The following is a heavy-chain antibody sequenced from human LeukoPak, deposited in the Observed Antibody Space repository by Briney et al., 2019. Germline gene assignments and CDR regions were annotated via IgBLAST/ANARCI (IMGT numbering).Heavy chain of an antibody. J-gene: IGHJ4*02. CDR3: AKRVSYSDSAAYFDY. V-gene: IGHV3-23*01. CDR2: ISDTGGDT. CDR1: GFTFSNFG. Sequence: GGSLRLSCTASGFTFSNFGMAWVRQAPGKGLEWVPSISDTGGDTYYADSVKGRFTVSRDNSKNTLYLQMNSLRAEDTAVFFCAKRVSYSDSAAYFDYWGQGTLVTVSS. D-gene: IGHD6-13*01.